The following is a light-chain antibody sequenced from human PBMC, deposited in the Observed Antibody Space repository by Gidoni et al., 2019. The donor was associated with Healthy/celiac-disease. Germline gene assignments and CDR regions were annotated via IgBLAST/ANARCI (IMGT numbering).Light chain of an antibody. CDR2: RDS. CDR1: NIGSKN. CDR3: QVWDSSLYV. Sequence: SYELTQTLPVSVALGQTARITCGGNNIGSKNVHWYQQKPGQAPVLVIYRDSNRPSGIPERFSGSNSGNTATLTISRAQAGDEADYYCQVWDSSLYVFGTGTKVTVL. V-gene: IGLV3-9*01. J-gene: IGLJ1*01.